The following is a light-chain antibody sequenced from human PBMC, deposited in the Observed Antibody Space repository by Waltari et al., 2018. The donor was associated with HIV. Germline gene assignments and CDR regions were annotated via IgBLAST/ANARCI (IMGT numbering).Light chain of an antibody. CDR1: SSDVGGYNY. Sequence: QSALTQPPSASGSPGQSVTISCTGTSSDVGGYNYVSWYQQHPGKAPKLMIYEVTKRPSGVPERFAGSKSGNTASLTVSGLQAEDEADYYCSSYAGSNIVTFGGGTKVTVL. CDR2: EVT. CDR3: SSYAGSNIVT. V-gene: IGLV2-8*01. J-gene: IGLJ2*01.